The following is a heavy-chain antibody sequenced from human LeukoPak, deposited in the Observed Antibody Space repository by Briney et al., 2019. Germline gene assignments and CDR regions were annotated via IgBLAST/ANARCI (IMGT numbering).Heavy chain of an antibody. CDR2: ISNSGDST. CDR1: GFTFSSYD. D-gene: IGHD6-13*01. CDR3: AKAPMGSSWGNYYYGMDV. J-gene: IGHJ6*02. V-gene: IGHV3-23*01. Sequence: GGSLRLSCAASGFTFSSYDMSWVRQAPGKGLEWVSGISNSGDSTNYADSVKGRFTISRDNSKNLLYLQMNSLRAEDMALYYCAKAPMGSSWGNYYYGMDVWGQGTTVTVSS.